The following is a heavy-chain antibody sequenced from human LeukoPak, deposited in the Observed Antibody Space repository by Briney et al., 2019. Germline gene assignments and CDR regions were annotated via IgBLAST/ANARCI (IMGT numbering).Heavy chain of an antibody. J-gene: IGHJ4*02. CDR2: INPNSGGT. Sequence: ASVKVSCKASGYTFTGYYMHWVRQAPGQGLEWMGWINPNSGGTNYAQKFQGRVTMTRDTSISTAYTELSRLRSDDTAVYYCARDQKELEPWDFDYWGQGTLVTVSS. CDR1: GYTFTGYY. V-gene: IGHV1-2*02. CDR3: ARDQKELEPWDFDY. D-gene: IGHD1-1*01.